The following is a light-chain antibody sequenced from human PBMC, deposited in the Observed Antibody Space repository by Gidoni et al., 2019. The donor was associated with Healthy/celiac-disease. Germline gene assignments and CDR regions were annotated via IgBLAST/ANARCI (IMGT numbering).Light chain of an antibody. Sequence: DIQLTQSPAFLSASVGDRVTITCRASQGISTYLAWYQQKPGKAPKLLIYAASTLQSGVPSRFSGSGSGTEFTLTISSLQPEDFATYYCQQLNSYLFTFGPXTKVDIK. CDR1: QGISTY. CDR2: AAS. V-gene: IGKV1-9*01. CDR3: QQLNSYLFT. J-gene: IGKJ3*01.